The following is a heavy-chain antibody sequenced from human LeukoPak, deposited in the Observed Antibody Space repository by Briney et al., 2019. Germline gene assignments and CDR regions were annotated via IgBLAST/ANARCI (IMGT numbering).Heavy chain of an antibody. CDR2: ISSSGSTV. J-gene: IGHJ4*02. V-gene: IGHV3-48*01. CDR3: ARDLEGVPVGGKAAY. D-gene: IGHD6-19*01. CDR1: GFTFSSYS. Sequence: GGSLRLSCAASGFTFSSYSMNWVRQAPGKGLEWVSYISSSGSTVYYADSVKGRFTISRDNAKNSLSLQMNSLTTEDTAVYYCARDLEGVPVGGKAAYWGQGTLVTVSS.